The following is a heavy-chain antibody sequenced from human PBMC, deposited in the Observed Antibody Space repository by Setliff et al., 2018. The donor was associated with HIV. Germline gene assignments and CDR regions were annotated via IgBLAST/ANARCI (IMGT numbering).Heavy chain of an antibody. Sequence: ASVKVSCKASGYTFTSYYMHWVRQAPGQGLEWMGWINPDSGGTNYAQKFQGRVTMARDTSSSTAYMELSRLRSDDTAVYYCARASHQYSTDPYHYYMDVWGTGTTVTVSS. D-gene: IGHD2-2*01. V-gene: IGHV1-2*02. CDR2: INPDSGGT. CDR3: ARASHQYSTDPYHYYMDV. J-gene: IGHJ6*03. CDR1: GYTFTSYY.